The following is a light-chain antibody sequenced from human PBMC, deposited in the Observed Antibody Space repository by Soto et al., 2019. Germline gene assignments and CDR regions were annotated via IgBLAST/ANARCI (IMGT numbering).Light chain of an antibody. CDR2: GNS. CDR1: SSNIGAGYD. CDR3: QSYDSSLSAHVV. V-gene: IGLV1-40*01. J-gene: IGLJ2*01. Sequence: QSVLTQPPSVSGAPGQRVTISCTGSSSNIGAGYDVPWYQQLPGTAPKLLIYGNSNRPSGVPDRLSGSKSGTSASLAITGLQAEDEADYYCQSYDSSLSAHVVFGGGTKLTVL.